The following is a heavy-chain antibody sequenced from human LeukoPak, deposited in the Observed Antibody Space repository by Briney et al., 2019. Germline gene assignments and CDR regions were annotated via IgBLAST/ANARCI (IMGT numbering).Heavy chain of an antibody. Sequence: SVTLSLTCTVSAVSISSYYWGRIRPPPGNGLECIGYIYYSGSTNYNPSLKSQVTIPLDTSKNQFSLKPSSVNAADTAVYYCARHSVYSYGYYFDYWGQGTLVTVSS. D-gene: IGHD5-18*01. CDR2: IYYSGST. J-gene: IGHJ4*02. CDR1: AVSISSYY. V-gene: IGHV4-59*08. CDR3: ARHSVYSYGYYFDY.